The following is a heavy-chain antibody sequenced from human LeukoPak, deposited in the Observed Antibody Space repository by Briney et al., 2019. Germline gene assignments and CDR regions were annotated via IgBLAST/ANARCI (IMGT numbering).Heavy chain of an antibody. CDR3: ARGYYDSSGSNWFDP. CDR1: GGSFSGYY. D-gene: IGHD3-22*01. CDR2: INDSGRT. Sequence: SETLSLTCAVYGGSFSGYYWTWIRQPPGKGLEWIGEINDSGRTSCNPSLKSRVTISVDTSKNQFSLKLSSVTAADTAVYYCARGYYDSSGSNWFDPWGQGTLVTVSS. J-gene: IGHJ5*02. V-gene: IGHV4-34*01.